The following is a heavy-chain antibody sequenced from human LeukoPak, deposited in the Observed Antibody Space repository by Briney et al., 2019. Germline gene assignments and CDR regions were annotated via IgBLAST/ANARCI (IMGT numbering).Heavy chain of an antibody. Sequence: AGGSLRLSCTVSGFTINNVWMSWVRQAPGKGLEWVGRIKSKADGGTTDFPAVVKGRFSISRDDSRNTLYLQLNRLESEDTAVYYCTTGTLGRDGYKGSWAYWGQGTLVTVSS. CDR3: TTGTLGRDGYKGSWAY. V-gene: IGHV3-15*01. D-gene: IGHD5-24*01. CDR1: GFTINNVW. CDR2: IKSKADGGTT. J-gene: IGHJ4*01.